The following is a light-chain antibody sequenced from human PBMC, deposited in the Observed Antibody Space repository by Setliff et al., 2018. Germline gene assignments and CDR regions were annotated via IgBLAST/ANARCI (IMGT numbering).Light chain of an antibody. CDR3: SSYADSNICL. CDR1: SNDVWGHNY. Sequence: QSALTQPPSASGSPGQSVTISCTGTSNDVWGHNYVSWYQQHPGKAPQLIIYDVTKRPSGVPDRFSGSKSGNTASLTVSGLQAEDEADYYCSSYADSNICLFGT. J-gene: IGLJ1*01. V-gene: IGLV2-8*01. CDR2: DVT.